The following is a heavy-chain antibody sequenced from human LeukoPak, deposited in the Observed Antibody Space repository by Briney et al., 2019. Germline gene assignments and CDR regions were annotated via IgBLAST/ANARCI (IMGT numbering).Heavy chain of an antibody. CDR1: GYTLTGLS. V-gene: IGHV1-24*01. J-gene: IGHJ4*02. CDR3: ATDINDDFWSGYYGFDY. CDR2: FDPEDGET. D-gene: IGHD3-3*01. Sequence: ASVKVSCKVSGYTLTGLSMHWVRQAPGKGLEWMGGFDPEDGETIYAQKFQGRVTMTEDTSTDTAYMELSSLRSEDTAVYYCATDINDDFWSGYYGFDYWGQGTLVTVSS.